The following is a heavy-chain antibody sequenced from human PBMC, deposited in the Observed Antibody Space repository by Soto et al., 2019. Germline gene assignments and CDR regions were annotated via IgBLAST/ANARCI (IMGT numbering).Heavy chain of an antibody. J-gene: IGHJ6*02. CDR3: ARDREAGYNFYFGMDV. V-gene: IGHV4-4*07. D-gene: IGHD6-19*01. Sequence: SETLSLTCSVSGADINTYSWTWIRQPAGKGLEWIGRIYTSASINYNPSLKGRVTLSVDTSTNQVSLRLASVTAADTAIYYCARDREAGYNFYFGMDVWGQGTTVTVSS. CDR1: GADINTYS. CDR2: IYTSASI.